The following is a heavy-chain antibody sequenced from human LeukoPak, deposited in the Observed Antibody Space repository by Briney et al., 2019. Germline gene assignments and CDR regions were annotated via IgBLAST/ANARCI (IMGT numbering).Heavy chain of an antibody. CDR1: GFTFSSYS. CDR3: ATGYCSGSGGNSEGD. D-gene: IGHD2-15*01. J-gene: IGHJ4*02. CDR2: ISVSRSSI. Sequence: GGSLRLSCAASGFTFSSYSMHWVRQAPGKGLEWVSSISVSRSSIYYADSAKGRFTISRDNAKNSLFLQMDSLRAEDTAVYYCATGYCSGSGGNSEGDWGQGTLVTVSS. V-gene: IGHV3-48*01.